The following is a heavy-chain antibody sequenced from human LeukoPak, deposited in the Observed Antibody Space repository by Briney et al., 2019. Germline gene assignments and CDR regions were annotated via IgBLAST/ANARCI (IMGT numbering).Heavy chain of an antibody. D-gene: IGHD2-2*01. CDR3: AREACSSTSCPYYFDY. J-gene: IGHJ4*02. Sequence: ASVKVSCKASGYTFTGYYMHWVRQAPGQGLEWMGWINPNSGGTNYAQKFQGRVTMTRDTSISTAYMELGRLRSDDTAVYYCAREACSSTSCPYYFDYWGQGTLVTVSS. CDR2: INPNSGGT. CDR1: GYTFTGYY. V-gene: IGHV1-2*02.